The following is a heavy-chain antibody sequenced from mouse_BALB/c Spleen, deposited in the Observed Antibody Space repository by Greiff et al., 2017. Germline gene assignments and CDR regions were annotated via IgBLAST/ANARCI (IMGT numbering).Heavy chain of an antibody. Sequence: EVHLVESGGGLVQPGGSRKLSCAASGFTFSSFGMHWVRQAPEKGLEWVAYISSGSSTIYYADTVKGRFTISRDNPKNTLFLQMTSLRSEDTAMYYCARYYDYAMDYWGQGTSVTVSS. CDR2: ISSGSSTI. CDR1: GFTFSSFG. D-gene: IGHD1-1*02. CDR3: ARYYDYAMDY. J-gene: IGHJ4*01. V-gene: IGHV5-17*02.